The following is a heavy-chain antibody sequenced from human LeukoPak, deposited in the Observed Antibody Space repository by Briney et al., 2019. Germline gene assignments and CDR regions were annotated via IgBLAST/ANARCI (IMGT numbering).Heavy chain of an antibody. CDR1: GYTFTSYD. CDR2: MNPNSGNT. V-gene: IGHV1-8*01. J-gene: IGHJ4*02. CDR3: AYGGYSYGEFDY. Sequence: ASVTVSCKASGYTFTSYDINWVRQATGQGLEWMGWMNPNSGNTGYAQKFQGRVTMTRNTSISTAYMELSSLRSEDTAVYYCAYGGYSYGEFDYWGQGTLVTVSS. D-gene: IGHD5-18*01.